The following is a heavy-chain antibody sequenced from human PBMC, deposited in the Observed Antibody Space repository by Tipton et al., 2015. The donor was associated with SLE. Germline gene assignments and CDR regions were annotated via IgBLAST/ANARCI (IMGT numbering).Heavy chain of an antibody. CDR2: IYYSGST. CDR3: ARGGGAARD. V-gene: IGHV4-59*11. J-gene: IGHJ4*02. CDR1: GGSISSHY. Sequence: LRLSCTVSGGSISSHYWSWIRQPPGKGLEWIGYIYYSGSTNYNPSLKSRVTISVDTSKNQFSLKLTSVTAADTAVYYCARGGGAARDGGQGTLVTVSS. D-gene: IGHD6-6*01.